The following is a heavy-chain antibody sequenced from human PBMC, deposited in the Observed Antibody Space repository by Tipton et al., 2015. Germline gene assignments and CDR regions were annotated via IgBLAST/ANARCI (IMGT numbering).Heavy chain of an antibody. CDR3: ADPLYCSGGGCYPSGY. CDR1: GGSVTSGSYY. J-gene: IGHJ4*02. D-gene: IGHD2-15*01. V-gene: IGHV4-61*01. CDR2: ISYTDGA. Sequence: LRLSCTVSGGSVTSGSYYWSWIRQPPGKGLEWIGYISYTDGAHYNPALKSRVTISVDTSKNQFSLTLNSVAAADTAVYYCADPLYCSGGGCYPSGYWGQGTLVTVSS.